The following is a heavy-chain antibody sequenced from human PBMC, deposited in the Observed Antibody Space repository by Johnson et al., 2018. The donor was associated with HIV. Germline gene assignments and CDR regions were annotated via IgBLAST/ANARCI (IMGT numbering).Heavy chain of an antibody. J-gene: IGHJ3*02. CDR2: IRYAGSNK. CDR3: AKVSGGVTRDFDI. V-gene: IGHV3-30*02. D-gene: IGHD1-26*01. CDR1: GFTFSSYG. Sequence: QVQLVESGGGVVQPGGSLRLSCAASGFTFSSYGMHWVRPAPGKGLEWVAFIRYAGSNKYYADSVQGRFTISRDKSENTLYLQMNSLRAEDTAVYYCAKVSGGVTRDFDIWGQGTMVTVSS.